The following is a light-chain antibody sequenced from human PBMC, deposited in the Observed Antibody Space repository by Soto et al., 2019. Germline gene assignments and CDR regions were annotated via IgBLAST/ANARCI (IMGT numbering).Light chain of an antibody. J-gene: IGLJ1*01. V-gene: IGLV2-14*01. CDR1: NSDVGDNDY. CDR3: SSYTNINTRV. Sequence: QSALTQTASVSGSPGQSVTISCTGTNSDVGDNDYVSWFQQHPGKAPKLIIFEVSYRPSGVSNRFSGSKSGNTASLTISGLQAEDEADYYCSSYTNINTRVFGTGTKVTVL. CDR2: EVS.